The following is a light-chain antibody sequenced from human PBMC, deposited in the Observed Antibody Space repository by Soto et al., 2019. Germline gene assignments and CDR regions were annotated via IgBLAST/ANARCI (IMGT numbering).Light chain of an antibody. CDR1: QSVSSSY. CDR2: GAS. CDR3: QQYGSSPRYT. Sequence: EIVLTQSPGTLSLSPGERATLSCRASQSVSSSYLAWYQQKPGQAPRLLIYGASIRATGIPDRFSGSGSGTDFTLTISRLEPEDCEVYYCQQYGSSPRYTFGQGTKLEIK. V-gene: IGKV3-20*01. J-gene: IGKJ2*01.